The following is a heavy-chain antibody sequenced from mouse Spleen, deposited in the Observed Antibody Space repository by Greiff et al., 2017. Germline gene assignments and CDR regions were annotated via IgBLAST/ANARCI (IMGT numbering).Heavy chain of an antibody. CDR1: GFTFSDYY. CDR2: ISNGGGST. J-gene: IGHJ4*01. V-gene: IGHV5-12*02. Sequence: EVHLVESGGGLVQPGGSLKLSCATSGFTFSDYYMYWVRQTPEKRLEWVAYISNGGGSTYYPDTVKGRFTISRDNAKNTLYLQMSRLKSEDTAMYYCARRDGNTYAMDYWGQGTSVTVSS. CDR3: ARRDGNTYAMDY. D-gene: IGHD2-1*01.